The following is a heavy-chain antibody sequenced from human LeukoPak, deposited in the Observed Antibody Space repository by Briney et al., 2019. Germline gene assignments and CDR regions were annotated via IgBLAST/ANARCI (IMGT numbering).Heavy chain of an antibody. CDR3: ARDLRVVVISDAFDI. Sequence: GGSLRLSCAASGFTFSGYAMHWVRQAPGKGLEWVAVISYDGSNKYYADSVKGRFTISRDNSKNTLYLQMNSLSAEDTAVYYCARDLRVVVISDAFDIWGQGTMVTVSS. J-gene: IGHJ3*02. CDR2: ISYDGSNK. D-gene: IGHD3-22*01. CDR1: GFTFSGYA. V-gene: IGHV3-30-3*01.